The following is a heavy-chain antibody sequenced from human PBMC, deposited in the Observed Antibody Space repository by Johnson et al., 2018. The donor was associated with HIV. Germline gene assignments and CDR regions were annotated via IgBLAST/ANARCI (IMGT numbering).Heavy chain of an antibody. V-gene: IGHV3-30*04. J-gene: IGHJ3*02. CDR2: ISYDGNNT. D-gene: IGHD1-26*01. Sequence: QVQLVESGGGVVQPGRSLTLSCAASRFTFSSYPMHWVRQAPGKGLEWVAVISYDGNNTYYADSVKGRFTISRDNSKNSLYLQMNSLRDEDTAVYYCAKDLGQRVGAPAYYALDIWGQGTVVTVSS. CDR3: AKDLGQRVGAPAYYALDI. CDR1: RFTFSSYP.